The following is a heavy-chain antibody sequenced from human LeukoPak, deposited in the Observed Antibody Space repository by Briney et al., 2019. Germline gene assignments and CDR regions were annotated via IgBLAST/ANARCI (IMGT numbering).Heavy chain of an antibody. J-gene: IGHJ4*02. CDR1: GFTFSSYS. CDR3: ARDSTVTELDY. V-gene: IGHV3-48*02. D-gene: IGHD4-17*01. CDR2: ISSSSSTI. Sequence: GGSLRLSCAASGFTFSSYSMNWVRQAPGKGLEWVSYISSSSSTIYYADSVKGRFTISRDNAKNSLCLQMNSLRDEDTAVYYCARDSTVTELDYWGQGTLVTVSS.